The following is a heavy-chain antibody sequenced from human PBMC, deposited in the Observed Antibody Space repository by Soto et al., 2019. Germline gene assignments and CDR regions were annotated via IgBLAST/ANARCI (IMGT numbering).Heavy chain of an antibody. V-gene: IGHV4-4*02. CDR1: GVSLTSGNW. CDR3: ARGYGYFRQ. CDR2: IFHDGTA. Sequence: PSATLAITGAVSGVSLTSGNWWTWVRQSPQRGLEYIGEIFHDGTANYNPSLETRITISVDTSKTQFSLNLTSVTDADTAVYYCARGYGYFRQWGQGALVTVSS. D-gene: IGHD4-17*01. J-gene: IGHJ4*02.